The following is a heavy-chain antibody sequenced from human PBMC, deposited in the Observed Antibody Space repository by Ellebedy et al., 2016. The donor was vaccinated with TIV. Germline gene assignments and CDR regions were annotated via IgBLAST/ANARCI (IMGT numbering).Heavy chain of an antibody. J-gene: IGHJ4*02. CDR3: VKNSFGELPY. V-gene: IGHV3-23*01. Sequence: GESLKISXAASGFTLGNYEMTWVRQAPGKGLQWVAIIRTNSYNTLYADSVKGRFTISRDDSKKTLYLQMSSLRAEDTAVYYCVKNSFGELPYWGQGTLVTVSS. CDR1: GFTLGNYE. D-gene: IGHD3-10*01. CDR2: IRTNSYNT.